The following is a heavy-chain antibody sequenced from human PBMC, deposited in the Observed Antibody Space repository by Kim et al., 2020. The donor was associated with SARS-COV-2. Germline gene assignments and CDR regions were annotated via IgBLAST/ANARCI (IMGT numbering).Heavy chain of an antibody. D-gene: IGHD4-17*01. Sequence: SYADSVKGRFTISRDNSKNTLYLQMNSLRAEDTAVYYCAKAASTGRRLDYWGQGTLVTVSS. J-gene: IGHJ4*02. CDR3: AKAASTGRRLDY. V-gene: IGHV3-23*01.